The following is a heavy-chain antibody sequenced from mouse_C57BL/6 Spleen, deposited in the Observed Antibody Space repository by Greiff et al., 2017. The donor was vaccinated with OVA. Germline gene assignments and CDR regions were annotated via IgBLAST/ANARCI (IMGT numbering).Heavy chain of an antibody. Sequence: EVQRVESGGDLVKPGGSLKLSCAASGFTFSSYGMSWVRQTPDKRLEWVATISSGGSYTYYPDSVKGRFTISTDNAKNTLYLQMSSLKSEDTAMYYCARAGFAYWGQGTLVTVSA. CDR3: ARAGFAY. CDR1: GFTFSSYG. J-gene: IGHJ3*01. CDR2: ISSGGSYT. V-gene: IGHV5-6*01.